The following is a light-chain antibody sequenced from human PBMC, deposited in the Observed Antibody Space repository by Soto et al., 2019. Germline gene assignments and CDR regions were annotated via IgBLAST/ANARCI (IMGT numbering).Light chain of an antibody. V-gene: IGKV3-11*01. CDR1: QSVSSY. CDR3: QQRSNGPSLT. Sequence: EIVLTQSPATLSLSPAERATLSCRASQSVSSYLAWYQQKPGQAPRLLIYDASTRATAIPARLSGSGSVTDFTLTISSLEPEDCAVYYCQQRSNGPSLTFGGGTKVEIK. CDR2: DAS. J-gene: IGKJ4*01.